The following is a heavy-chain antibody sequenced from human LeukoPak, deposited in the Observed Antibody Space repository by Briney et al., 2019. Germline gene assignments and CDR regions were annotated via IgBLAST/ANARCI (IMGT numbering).Heavy chain of an antibody. J-gene: IGHJ4*02. Sequence: ASVKVSCKASGGTFSSYAISWVRQAPGQGLEWMGGITPIFGTANYAQKFQGRVTITADESTSTAYMELSSLRSEDTAVYYCATGTGTSGYGYYWGQGTLVTVSS. D-gene: IGHD5-12*01. V-gene: IGHV1-69*13. CDR2: ITPIFGTA. CDR3: ATGTGTSGYGYY. CDR1: GGTFSSYA.